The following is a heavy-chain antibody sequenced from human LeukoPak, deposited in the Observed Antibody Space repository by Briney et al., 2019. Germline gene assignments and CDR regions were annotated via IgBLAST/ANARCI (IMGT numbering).Heavy chain of an antibody. D-gene: IGHD2-15*01. V-gene: IGHV4-59*01. J-gene: IGHJ3*02. CDR3: ARGGYCSGGSCHDAFDI. CDR1: GGSISSYY. Sequence: SETLSLTCTVSGGSISSYYWSWIRQTPGKGLEWIGHIYYSGSTNYNPSLKSRVTISVDTSKNQFSLKLSSVTAADTAVYYCARGGYCSGGSCHDAFDIWGQGTMVIVSS. CDR2: IYYSGST.